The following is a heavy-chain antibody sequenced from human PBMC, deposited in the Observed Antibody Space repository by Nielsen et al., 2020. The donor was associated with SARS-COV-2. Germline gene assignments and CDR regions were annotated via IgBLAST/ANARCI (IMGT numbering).Heavy chain of an antibody. Sequence: GESLKISCAASGFTFSSYSMNWVRQAPGKGLEWVSYISSSSSTIYYADSVKGRFTISRDNAKNSLYLQMNSLRDEDTAVYYCARKMAPLGLGYYYYGMDVWGQGTTVTVSS. CDR3: ARKMAPLGLGYYYYGMDV. D-gene: IGHD5-24*01. CDR2: ISSSSSTI. V-gene: IGHV3-48*02. J-gene: IGHJ6*02. CDR1: GFTFSSYS.